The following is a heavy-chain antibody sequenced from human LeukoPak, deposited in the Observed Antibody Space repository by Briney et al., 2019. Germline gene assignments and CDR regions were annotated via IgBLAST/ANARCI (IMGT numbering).Heavy chain of an antibody. D-gene: IGHD5-18*01. Sequence: SGTLSLTCAVSGGSISSCNWWSGVRQPPGKGLEWIGEIYHSGSTNYNPSLKSRVTISVDKSKNQFSLKLSSVTAADTAVYYCARWGSWIQLWSGYWGQGTLVTVSS. CDR2: IYHSGST. J-gene: IGHJ4*02. V-gene: IGHV4-4*02. CDR3: ARWGSWIQLWSGY. CDR1: GGSISSCNW.